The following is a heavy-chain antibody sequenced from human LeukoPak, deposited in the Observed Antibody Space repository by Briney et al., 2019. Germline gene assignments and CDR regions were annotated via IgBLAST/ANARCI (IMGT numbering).Heavy chain of an antibody. CDR3: ASTGYSGYESNY. CDR2: IFYSGST. Sequence: SETLSLTCTVSGGSISSYYWSWIRQPPGKGLEWIGYIFYSGSTNYNPSLKSRVIISVDTSKNQFSLKLSSVTAADAAVYYCASTGYSGYESNYWGQGTLVTVSS. V-gene: IGHV4-59*01. D-gene: IGHD5-12*01. CDR1: GGSISSYY. J-gene: IGHJ4*02.